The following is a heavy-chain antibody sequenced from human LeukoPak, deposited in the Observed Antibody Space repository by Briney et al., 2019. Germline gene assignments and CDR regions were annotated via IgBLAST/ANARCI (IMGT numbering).Heavy chain of an antibody. D-gene: IGHD5-18*01. CDR1: GASISTVNYY. J-gene: IGHJ4*02. V-gene: IGHV4-39*01. CDR3: ARHFGYTYGYILY. CDR2: IYYSGNT. Sequence: SETLSLTCTVSGASISTVNYYWGWIRQPPGKGLEWLGTIYYSGNTYYNPSLKSRVTISVDTSKNQLSLKLNSVTAADTAVYYCARHFGYTYGYILYWGQGTLVTVSS.